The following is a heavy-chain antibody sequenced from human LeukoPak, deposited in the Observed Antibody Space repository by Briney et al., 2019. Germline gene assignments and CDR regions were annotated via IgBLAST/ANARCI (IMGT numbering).Heavy chain of an antibody. CDR2: IGTAGDT. CDR3: AKVRAPSGWFNSDY. V-gene: IGHV3-13*04. J-gene: IGHJ4*02. CDR1: GFIFNRYD. Sequence: GGSLRLSCAASGFIFNRYDMYWVRQPTGKGLEWVSGIGTAGDTYYPGSVKGRFTISRDNSKNTLYLQMNSLRVEDTAAYYCAKVRAPSGWFNSDYWGQGTLVTVSS. D-gene: IGHD6-19*01.